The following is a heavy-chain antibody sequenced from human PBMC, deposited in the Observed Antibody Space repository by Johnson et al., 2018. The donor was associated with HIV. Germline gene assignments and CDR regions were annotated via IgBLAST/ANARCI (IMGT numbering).Heavy chain of an antibody. CDR1: GFSFDDYG. CDR2: INWNGGST. CDR3: ARVFVIADDAFDI. V-gene: IGHV3-20*04. J-gene: IGHJ3*02. D-gene: IGHD2/OR15-2a*01. Sequence: VQLVESGGSVVRPGGSLRLSCEASGFSFDDYGMAWVRQPPGKGLEWVSGINWNGGSTGYADSVKGRFTISRDNAKNSLYLQMNSLRAEDTAVYYCARVFVIADDAFDIWGQGTMVTVSS.